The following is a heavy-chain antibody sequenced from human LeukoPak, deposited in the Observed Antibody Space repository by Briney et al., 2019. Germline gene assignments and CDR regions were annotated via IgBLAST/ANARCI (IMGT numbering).Heavy chain of an antibody. J-gene: IGHJ4*02. V-gene: IGHV3-23*01. Sequence: GGSLRLSCAASGFTFSTYAMSWVRQAPGKGLEWVSGISGSGTSAYFADSVKGRFTISRDNSKSTLYLQMNSLRAEDTAVYYCAGMPDRAYWGQGTLVTVSS. D-gene: IGHD1-14*01. CDR1: GFTFSTYA. CDR2: ISGSGTSA. CDR3: AGMPDRAY.